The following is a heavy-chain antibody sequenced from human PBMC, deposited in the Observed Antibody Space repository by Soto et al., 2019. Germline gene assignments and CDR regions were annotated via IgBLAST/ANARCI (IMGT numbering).Heavy chain of an antibody. Sequence: QVQLVQSGAEVKKPGSSVKVSCKASGGTFSSYAISWVRQAPGQGLEWMGGNIPISGTANYAQKFQGRVKITADESTSTAYMELSSLRAEDTAVYYCARSQGSSTSLEIYYYYYYGMDVWGQGTTVTVSS. D-gene: IGHD2-2*01. J-gene: IGHJ6*02. CDR3: ARSQGSSTSLEIYYYYYYGMDV. CDR2: NIPISGTA. V-gene: IGHV1-69*01. CDR1: GGTFSSYA.